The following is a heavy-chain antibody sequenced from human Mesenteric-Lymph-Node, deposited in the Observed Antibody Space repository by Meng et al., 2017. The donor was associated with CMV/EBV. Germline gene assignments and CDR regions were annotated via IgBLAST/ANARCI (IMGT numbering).Heavy chain of an antibody. Sequence: SCAAFGFSFSEYSIHWVRQAPGKGLEWVAAISYDGSKKYYADSVQGRFIISRDNSKNTVYLQVNSLRAGDTAVYYCVRESSWYYSDYWGQGTLVTVSS. V-gene: IGHV3-30*04. CDR3: VRESSWYYSDY. CDR1: GFSFSEYS. D-gene: IGHD2-2*01. J-gene: IGHJ4*02. CDR2: ISYDGSKK.